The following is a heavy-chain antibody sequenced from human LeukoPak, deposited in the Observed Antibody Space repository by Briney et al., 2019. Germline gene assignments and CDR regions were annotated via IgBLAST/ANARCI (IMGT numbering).Heavy chain of an antibody. CDR1: GGSISSSSYY. CDR2: IYYSGST. V-gene: IGHV4-39*07. Sequence: SETLSLTCTVSGGSISSSSYYWGWTRQPPGKGLEWIGSIYYSGSTYYNPSLKSRVTISVDTSKNQFSLKLSSVTAADTAVYYCASQQLVSYYYYYMDVWGKGTTVTVSS. J-gene: IGHJ6*03. CDR3: ASQQLVSYYYYYMDV. D-gene: IGHD6-13*01.